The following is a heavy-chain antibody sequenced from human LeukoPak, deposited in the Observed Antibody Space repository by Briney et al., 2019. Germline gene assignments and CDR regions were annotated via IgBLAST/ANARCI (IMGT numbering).Heavy chain of an antibody. CDR1: GFTFSDYY. CDR2: ISSSGGTI. Sequence: PGGSLRLSCAASGFTFSDYYMSWIRQAPGKGLEWVSYISSSGGTIYYADSVKGRFTISRDNAKNSLYLQMNSLRAEDTAVYYCSRDKGTGWYFLYWGQGTLFTVSS. V-gene: IGHV3-11*04. J-gene: IGHJ4*02. CDR3: SRDKGTGWYFLY. D-gene: IGHD6-19*01.